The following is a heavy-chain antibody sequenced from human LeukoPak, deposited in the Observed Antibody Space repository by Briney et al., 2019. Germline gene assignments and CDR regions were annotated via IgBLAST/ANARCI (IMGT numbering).Heavy chain of an antibody. CDR2: INHSGST. J-gene: IGHJ4*02. CDR3: ARELYYYDSSGYH. V-gene: IGHV4-34*01. CDR1: GGSFSGYY. D-gene: IGHD3-22*01. Sequence: SETLSLTCAVYGGSFSGYYWSWIRQPPGKGLEWIGEINHSGSTNYNPSLKSRVTISVDTSKNQFSLKLSSVTAADTAVYYCARELYYYDSSGYHWGQGTLVTVSS.